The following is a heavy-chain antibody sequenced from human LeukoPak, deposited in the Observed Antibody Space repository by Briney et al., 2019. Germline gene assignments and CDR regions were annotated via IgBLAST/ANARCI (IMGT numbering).Heavy chain of an antibody. CDR3: ARGQWTYCSSTSCYTYYYMDV. Sequence: PGGSLRLSCAASGFTFDDYGMCWVRHAPGKGLEWVSGINWNGGSTGYADSVKGRFTISRDNAKNSLYLQMDSLRAEDTALYYCARGQWTYCSSTSCYTYYYMDVWGKGTTVTVSS. CDR1: GFTFDDYG. D-gene: IGHD2-2*02. J-gene: IGHJ6*03. CDR2: INWNGGST. V-gene: IGHV3-20*04.